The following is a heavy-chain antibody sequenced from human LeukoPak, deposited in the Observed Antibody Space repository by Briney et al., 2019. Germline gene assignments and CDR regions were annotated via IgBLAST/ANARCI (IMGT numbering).Heavy chain of an antibody. CDR3: ARDWDSIGVAASVWFDT. D-gene: IGHD6-19*01. Sequence: ASVKVSCKASGYTFTSSGISWVRLAPGQGLEWMAWISTQSGDTKYAQRLQGRVTMTTDTSTSTAYMELRSLRSDDTAVYYCARDWDSIGVAASVWFDTWGQGTLVTLSS. CDR1: GYTFTSSG. J-gene: IGHJ5*02. V-gene: IGHV1-18*01. CDR2: ISTQSGDT.